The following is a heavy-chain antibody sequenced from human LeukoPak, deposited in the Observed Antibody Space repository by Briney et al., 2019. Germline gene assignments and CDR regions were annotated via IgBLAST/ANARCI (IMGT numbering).Heavy chain of an antibody. J-gene: IGHJ4*02. CDR3: ARRRDLYSGSYYPFDY. V-gene: IGHV5-51*01. CDR2: IYPGDSDT. Sequence: GESLKISCKGFGHSFVNYWIAWVRQMPGKGLEWMGIIYPGDSDTRYSPSFQGQVTISADKSISTAYLQWSSLKASDTAMYYCARRRDLYSGSYYPFDYWGQGTLVTVSS. CDR1: GHSFVNYW. D-gene: IGHD1-26*01.